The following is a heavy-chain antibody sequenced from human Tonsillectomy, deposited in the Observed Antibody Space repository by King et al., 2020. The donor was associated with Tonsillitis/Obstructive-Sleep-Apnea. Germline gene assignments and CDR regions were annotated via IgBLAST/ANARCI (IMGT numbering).Heavy chain of an antibody. V-gene: IGHV1-46*01. CDR2: INPSDGIT. CDR1: GYTFTRNY. CDR3: VRDDKDGRHLDY. Sequence: QLVQSGAEVKKPGASVKVSCKASGYTFTRNYVHWVRQAPGQGLEWMGIINPSDGITTYAQKFPGRVTMTTDTSTGTVNMELSSLRAEDTAVYYCVRDDKDGRHLDYWGQGSLVSVSS. D-gene: IGHD2-15*01. J-gene: IGHJ4*02.